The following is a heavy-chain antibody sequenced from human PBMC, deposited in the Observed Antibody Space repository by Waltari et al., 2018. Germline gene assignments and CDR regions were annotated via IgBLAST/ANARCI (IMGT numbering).Heavy chain of an antibody. Sequence: QVHLQQWGAGLLKPSETLSLTCAVDGGPFNLYSWCWIRQPPGKGLEWIGEINHSGNTNDNPALKGRVAISVDPPKQQFSLKLTSVAAADTAVYYCARLEDCTGGHCYSGSHYAVDVWGPGTWVTVSS. D-gene: IGHD2-21*02. CDR1: GGPFNLYS. CDR3: ARLEDCTGGHCYSGSHYAVDV. J-gene: IGHJ6*02. V-gene: IGHV4-34*02. CDR2: INHSGNT.